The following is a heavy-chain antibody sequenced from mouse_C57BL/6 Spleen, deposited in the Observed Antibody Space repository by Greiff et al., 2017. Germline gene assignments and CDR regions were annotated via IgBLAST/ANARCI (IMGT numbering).Heavy chain of an antibody. Sequence: QVQLQQSGPELVKPGASVKISCKASGYAFSSSWLNWVKQRPGKGLEWIGRIYPGDGDTNYNGKFKGKATLTADQSSSTAYMQLSSLTSEDSAVYFCARSVGYYDHSFDYWGQGTTLTVSS. CDR1: GYAFSSSW. D-gene: IGHD2-4*01. J-gene: IGHJ2*01. CDR2: IYPGDGDT. CDR3: ARSVGYYDHSFDY. V-gene: IGHV1-82*01.